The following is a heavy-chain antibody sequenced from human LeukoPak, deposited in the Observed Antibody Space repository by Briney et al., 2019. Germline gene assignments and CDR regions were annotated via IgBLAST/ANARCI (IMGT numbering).Heavy chain of an antibody. CDR1: GGSISSYY. J-gene: IGHJ4*02. D-gene: IGHD5-18*01. V-gene: IGHV4-59*01. Sequence: SETLSLTCTVSGGSISSYYWSWIRQPPGKGLEWIGYIYHSGSTNYNPSLKSRVTISVDTSKNQFSLKLSSVTAADTAVYYCARDTNTAMDYWGQGTLVTVSS. CDR3: ARDTNTAMDY. CDR2: IYHSGST.